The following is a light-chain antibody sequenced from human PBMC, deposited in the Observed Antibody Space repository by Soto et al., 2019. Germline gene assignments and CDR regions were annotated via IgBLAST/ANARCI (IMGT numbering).Light chain of an antibody. CDR1: QSVASN. V-gene: IGKV3-15*01. Sequence: EIVMTQSPASLSVSPGDGATLSFRASQSVASNVAWYQQKPGQGPRLLIHGASTRAGGVPARFSGSGTGTDFTLTITSLKSEDFAVYYCQQYHNWTPQYTFGQGTKLQIK. J-gene: IGKJ2*01. CDR3: QQYHNWTPQYT. CDR2: GAS.